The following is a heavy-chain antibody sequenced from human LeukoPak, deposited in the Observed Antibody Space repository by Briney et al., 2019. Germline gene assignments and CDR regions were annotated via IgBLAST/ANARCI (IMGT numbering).Heavy chain of an antibody. CDR1: GGSISTYY. J-gene: IGHJ3*02. CDR2: IYYSGST. D-gene: IGHD3-22*01. Sequence: KTSETLSLTCTVSGGSISTYYWSWIRQPPGKGLEWIGYIYYSGSTNYNPSLKSRVTISVDTSKKQFSLKLSFVTAAATAVYYCAREYYYDSSGYYPPHAFDIWGQGTMITVSS. CDR3: AREYYYDSSGYYPPHAFDI. V-gene: IGHV4-59*01.